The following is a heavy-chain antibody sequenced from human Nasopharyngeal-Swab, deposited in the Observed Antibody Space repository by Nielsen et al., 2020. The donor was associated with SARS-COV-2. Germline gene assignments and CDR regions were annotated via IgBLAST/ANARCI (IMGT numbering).Heavy chain of an antibody. V-gene: IGHV1-69*13. CDR1: GGTFSSYA. CDR2: IIPIFGTA. CDR3: ARGSVRGWELPYYYYGMDV. J-gene: IGHJ6*02. D-gene: IGHD1-26*01. Sequence: SVKVSCKASGGTFSSYAISWVRQAPGQGLEWMGGIIPIFGTANYAQKFQGRVTITADESTSTAYMELSSLRSEDTAVYYCARGSVRGWELPYYYYGMDVWGQGTTVTVSS.